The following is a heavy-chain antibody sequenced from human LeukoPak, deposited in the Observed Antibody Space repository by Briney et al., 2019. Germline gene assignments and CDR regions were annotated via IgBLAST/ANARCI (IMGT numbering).Heavy chain of an antibody. V-gene: IGHV3-23*01. CDR1: GFTFSSYA. J-gene: IGHJ4*02. Sequence: PGGSLRLSCAASGFTFSSYAMSWVRQAPGKGLEWVSAISGSGGSTYYADSVKGRFTISRDNSKNTLYLQMNSLRAEDTAVYYCAILIMVRGAREGYWGQGTLVTVSS. CDR3: AILIMVRGAREGY. CDR2: ISGSGGST. D-gene: IGHD3-10*01.